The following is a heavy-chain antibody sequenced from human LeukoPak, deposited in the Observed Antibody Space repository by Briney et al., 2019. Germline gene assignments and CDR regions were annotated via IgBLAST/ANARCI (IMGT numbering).Heavy chain of an antibody. V-gene: IGHV4-34*01. CDR1: GGSFSGYY. CDR2: INHSGST. Sequence: SETLSLTCAVYGGSFSGYYWSWIRQPPGKGLEWIGEINHSGSTNYNPSLKSRVTISVDTSKNQFSLKLSSVTAADTAVYYCARSRDFARWDWFDPWGQGTLVTVSS. D-gene: IGHD3-3*01. J-gene: IGHJ5*02. CDR3: ARSRDFARWDWFDP.